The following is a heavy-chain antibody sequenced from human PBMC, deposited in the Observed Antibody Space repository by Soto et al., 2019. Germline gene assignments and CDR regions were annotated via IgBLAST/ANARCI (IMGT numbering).Heavy chain of an antibody. D-gene: IGHD3-16*01. J-gene: IGHJ3*02. Sequence: QVQLQESGPGLVKPSQTLSLTCTVSGGSISSGGYYWSWIRQHPGKGLEWIGYIYYSGSTYYNPSLKSRVTISVDTSKTQFSLKLSSVTAADTAVYYCARDRLRDYIWGSEDAFDIWGQGTMVTVSS. CDR2: IYYSGST. V-gene: IGHV4-31*03. CDR3: ARDRLRDYIWGSEDAFDI. CDR1: GGSISSGGYY.